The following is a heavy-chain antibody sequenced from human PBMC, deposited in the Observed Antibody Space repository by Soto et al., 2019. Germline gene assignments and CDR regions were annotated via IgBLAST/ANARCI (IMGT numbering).Heavy chain of an antibody. J-gene: IGHJ4*02. Sequence: SETLSLTCTVSGGSISSYYWSWIRQPPGKALEWIGYIYHSGSTNYNPSLKSRVTISVDTSKNQLSLDLSSVTAADTAVYYCATKQPYSTVFYYFDYWGQGALVTVSS. D-gene: IGHD2-2*01. CDR2: IYHSGST. CDR3: ATKQPYSTVFYYFDY. V-gene: IGHV4-59*03. CDR1: GGSISSYY.